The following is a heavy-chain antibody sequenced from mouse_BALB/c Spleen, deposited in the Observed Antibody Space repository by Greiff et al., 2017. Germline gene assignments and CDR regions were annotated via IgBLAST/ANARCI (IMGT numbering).Heavy chain of an antibody. Sequence: EVQGVESGGGLVQPGGSLKLSCAASGFIFSSYTMSWVRQTPEKRLEWVAYISNGGGSTYYPDTVKGRFTISRDNAKNTLYLQMSSLKSEDTAMYYCARHTRYGLDYWGQGTTLTVSS. V-gene: IGHV5-12-2*01. CDR1: GFIFSSYT. CDR2: ISNGGGST. CDR3: ARHTRYGLDY. D-gene: IGHD1-2*01. J-gene: IGHJ2*01.